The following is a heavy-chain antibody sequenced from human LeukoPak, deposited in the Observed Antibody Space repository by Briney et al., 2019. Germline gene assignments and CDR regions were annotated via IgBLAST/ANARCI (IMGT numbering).Heavy chain of an antibody. J-gene: IGHJ4*02. CDR3: AKSVEAVAGFFDY. CDR2: ISWNSGSI. Sequence: GRSLRLSCAASGFTFDDYAMHWVRQAPGKGLEWVSGISWNSGSIGYADSVKGRFTIFRDNAKNSLYLQMNSLRAEDMALYYCAKSVEAVAGFFDYWGQGTLVTVSS. V-gene: IGHV3-9*03. CDR1: GFTFDDYA. D-gene: IGHD6-19*01.